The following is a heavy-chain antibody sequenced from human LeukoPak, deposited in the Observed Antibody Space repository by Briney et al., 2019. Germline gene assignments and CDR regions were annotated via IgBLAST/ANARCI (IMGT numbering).Heavy chain of an antibody. CDR3: ALSGDYYDSSGVQH. CDR1: GGTFSSYA. Sequence: GASVKVSCKASGGTFSSYAISWVRQAPGQGLEWMGTIIPIFGIANYAQTFQGRVTITADKSTSTAYMELSSLRSEDTAVYYCALSGDYYDSSGVQHWGQGSLVTVSS. V-gene: IGHV1-69*04. D-gene: IGHD3-22*01. J-gene: IGHJ1*01. CDR2: IIPIFGIA.